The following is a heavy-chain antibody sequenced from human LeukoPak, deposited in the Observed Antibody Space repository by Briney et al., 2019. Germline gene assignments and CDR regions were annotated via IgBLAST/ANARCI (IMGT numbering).Heavy chain of an antibody. CDR2: IYYSGST. CDR3: ARDGLLAAAGTDVFDI. Sequence: SETLSLTCTVSGGSISSYYWSWIRQPPGKGLEWIGYIYYSGSTNYNPSLKSRVTISVDTSKNQFSLKLSSVTAADTAVYYCARDGLLAAAGTDVFDIWGQGTMVTVSS. V-gene: IGHV4-59*01. D-gene: IGHD6-13*01. CDR1: GGSISSYY. J-gene: IGHJ3*02.